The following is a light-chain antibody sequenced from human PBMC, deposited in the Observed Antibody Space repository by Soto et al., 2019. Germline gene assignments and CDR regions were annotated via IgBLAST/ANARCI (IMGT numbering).Light chain of an antibody. J-gene: IGLJ2*01. CDR3: QSYDSSLSGSVV. CDR1: SSNIGAGYD. Sequence: QSVLTQPPSVSGAPGQRVTISCTGSSSNIGAGYDVHWYQQLPGTAPKLLIYGNSNRPSGVPDRFSGSKSGTSASLAITGLQADDEADYYCQSYDSSLSGSVVFGGGTKLTVL. CDR2: GNS. V-gene: IGLV1-40*01.